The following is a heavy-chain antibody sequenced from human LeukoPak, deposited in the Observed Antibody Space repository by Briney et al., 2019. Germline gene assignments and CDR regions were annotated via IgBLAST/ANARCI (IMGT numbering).Heavy chain of an antibody. D-gene: IGHD5-12*01. Sequence: ASVKISCKASGGTFSSYAISWVRQAPGQGLEWMGGIIPIFGTANYAQKFQGRVTITTDEFTSTAYMELSSLRSEDTAVYYCATPGPKRGYSGYDSLDYWGQGTLVTVSS. J-gene: IGHJ4*02. CDR2: IIPIFGTA. CDR3: ATPGPKRGYSGYDSLDY. V-gene: IGHV1-69*05. CDR1: GGTFSSYA.